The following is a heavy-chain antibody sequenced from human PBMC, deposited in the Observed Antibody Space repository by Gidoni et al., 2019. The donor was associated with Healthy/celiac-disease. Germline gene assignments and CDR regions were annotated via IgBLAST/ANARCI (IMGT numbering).Heavy chain of an antibody. D-gene: IGHD3-3*01. V-gene: IGHV1-24*01. CDR1: GYTLTELS. Sequence: QVQLVQSGAEVKKPGASGKVSCKVSGYTLTELSMHWLRQAPGKGLEWMGGFDPEDGETIYAQKFQGRVTMTEDTSTDTAYMELSSLRSEDTAVYYCATDRFGVVPSYYYYYGMDVWGQGTTVTVSS. J-gene: IGHJ6*02. CDR2: FDPEDGET. CDR3: ATDRFGVVPSYYYYYGMDV.